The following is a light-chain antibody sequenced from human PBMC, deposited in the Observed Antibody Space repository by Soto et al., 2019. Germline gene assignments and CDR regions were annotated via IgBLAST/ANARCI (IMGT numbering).Light chain of an antibody. CDR3: QSYDSSLSGVV. J-gene: IGLJ2*01. CDR1: SSNIGAGYE. Sequence: QSVLTQPPSGSGVPGRRGTISCTGSSSNIGAGYEVHWYQQLPGTAPKLLIYGNIYRPSGVPDRFSGSKSGTSVSLAITGLQAEDEADYHCQSYDSSLSGVVFGGGTQLTVL. CDR2: GNI. V-gene: IGLV1-40*01.